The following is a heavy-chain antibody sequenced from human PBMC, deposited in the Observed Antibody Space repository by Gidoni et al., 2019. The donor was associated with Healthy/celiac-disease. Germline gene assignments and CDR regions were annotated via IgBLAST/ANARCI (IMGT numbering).Heavy chain of an antibody. J-gene: IGHJ6*03. D-gene: IGHD6-6*01. V-gene: IGHV4-31*03. CDR1: GGSISSGGYY. Sequence: QVQLQESGPGLVKPSQTLSLTCTVSGGSISSGGYYWSWIRQHPGKGLEWIGYLYYSGSTYYNPSLKSRVTRSVDTSKNQFSLKLSSVTAADTAVYYCARGTIRSYSSSSFYMDVWGKGTTVTVAS. CDR3: ARGTIRSYSSSSFYMDV. CDR2: LYYSGST.